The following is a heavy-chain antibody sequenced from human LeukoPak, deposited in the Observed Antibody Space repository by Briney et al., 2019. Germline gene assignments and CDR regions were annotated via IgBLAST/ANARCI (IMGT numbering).Heavy chain of an antibody. Sequence: GGSLRLSCAASGFNFSTYGMHWVRQAPGQGLEWVAVIWYDGRSKYYADSVKGRFTISRDNSKNTLHMEMNSLRAEDTAVYYCARGLRYFDWSQNWFDPWGQGTLVTVSS. V-gene: IGHV3-33*01. J-gene: IGHJ5*02. D-gene: IGHD3-9*01. CDR3: ARGLRYFDWSQNWFDP. CDR2: IWYDGRSK. CDR1: GFNFSTYG.